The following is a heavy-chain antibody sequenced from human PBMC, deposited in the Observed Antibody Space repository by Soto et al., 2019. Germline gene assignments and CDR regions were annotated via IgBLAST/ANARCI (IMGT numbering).Heavy chain of an antibody. Sequence: GGPLRLSCAASGFTFSSYAMHWVRQAPGKGLEWVAVISYDGSNKYYADSVKGRFTISRDNSENTLYLQMNSLRPEDTAVYFCAKPISAAVGPFDPWGQGTLVTVSS. CDR1: GFTFSSYA. CDR3: AKPISAAVGPFDP. V-gene: IGHV3-30-3*02. J-gene: IGHJ5*02. CDR2: ISYDGSNK. D-gene: IGHD6-13*01.